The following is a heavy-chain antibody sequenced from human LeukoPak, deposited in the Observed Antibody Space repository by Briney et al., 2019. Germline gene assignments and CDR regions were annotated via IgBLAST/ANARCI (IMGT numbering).Heavy chain of an antibody. J-gene: IGHJ6*02. CDR2: IYTSGST. D-gene: IGHD4-17*01. Sequence: NLSQTLSQTCTVHRDPISSGLYYRSCMRQPSGKGLERLGRIYTSGSTTYNTSLKSPVTISVDTSTNQLSLKLSSVTAADTAVYYCARSRTTGGRGRVYYYYGMDVWGQRTTVTVSS. V-gene: IGHV4-61*02. CDR1: RDPISSGLYY. CDR3: ARSRTTGGRGRVYYYYGMDV.